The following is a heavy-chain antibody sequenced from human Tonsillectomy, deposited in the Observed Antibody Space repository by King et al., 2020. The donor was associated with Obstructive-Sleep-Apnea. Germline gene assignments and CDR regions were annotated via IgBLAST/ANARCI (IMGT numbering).Heavy chain of an antibody. V-gene: IGHV3-23*04. J-gene: IGHJ4*02. Sequence: VQLVESGGGLVQPGGSLRLSCAASGFTFSSYAMSWVRQAPGKGLEWVSSIRGSGGSTFYADSVKGRFTISRDNSKNTLFLQMNSLRDEDTAIYYCARAYGWVDPFDYWGQGTLVTVSS. CDR2: IRGSGGST. D-gene: IGHD6-19*01. CDR1: GFTFSSYA. CDR3: ARAYGWVDPFDY.